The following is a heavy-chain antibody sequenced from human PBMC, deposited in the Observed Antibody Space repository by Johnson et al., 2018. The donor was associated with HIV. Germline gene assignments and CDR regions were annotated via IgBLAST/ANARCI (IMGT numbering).Heavy chain of an antibody. D-gene: IGHD3-3*01. CDR2: ISYDGSNK. J-gene: IGHJ3*02. V-gene: IGHV3-30*03. CDR1: GFTFSGYG. Sequence: QVQLVESGGGLVQPGGSLTLSCAASGFTFSGYGMHWVRQAPGKGLEWVAVISYDGSNKYYADSVTGRFTISRDNSKNTLYLQMNSLRSEDTAVYYCAIDGLEVDAFDIWGQGTMVTVSS. CDR3: AIDGLEVDAFDI.